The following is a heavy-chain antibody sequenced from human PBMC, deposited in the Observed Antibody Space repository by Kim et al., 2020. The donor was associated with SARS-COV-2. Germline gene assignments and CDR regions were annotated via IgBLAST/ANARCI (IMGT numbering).Heavy chain of an antibody. V-gene: IGHV6-1*01. CDR3: ARSFRNAFDI. CDR2: TYYRSKWST. Sequence: SQTLSLTCAISGDRVSSNSVGWHWIRQSPSRGLEWLGRTYYRSKWSTDYAVSVKSRIIINPDTTKNQFSLQLNSVTPEDTAVYYCARSFRNAFDIWGQGT. CDR1: GDRVSSNSVG. J-gene: IGHJ3*02.